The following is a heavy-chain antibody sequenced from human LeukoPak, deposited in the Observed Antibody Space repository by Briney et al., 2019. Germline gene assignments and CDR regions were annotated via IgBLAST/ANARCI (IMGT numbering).Heavy chain of an antibody. CDR1: GGSISSSSYY. Sequence: SETLSLTCTVSGGSISSSSYYWGWIRQPPGKGLERIGSIYYSGSTYYNPSLKSRVTISVDTSKNQFSLKLSSVTAADTAVYYCASPPTLRGVGYYFDYWGQGTLVTVSS. CDR2: IYYSGST. CDR3: ASPPTLRGVGYYFDY. J-gene: IGHJ4*02. V-gene: IGHV4-39*01. D-gene: IGHD1-26*01.